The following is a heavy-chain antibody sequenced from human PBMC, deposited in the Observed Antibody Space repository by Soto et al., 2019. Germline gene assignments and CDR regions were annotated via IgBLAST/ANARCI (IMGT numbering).Heavy chain of an antibody. V-gene: IGHV1-46*01. J-gene: IGHJ6*02. CDR1: GYTFTSYY. D-gene: IGHD4-17*01. Sequence: ASVKVSCKASGYTFTSYYMHWVRQAPGQGHEWMGIINPSGGSTSYAQKFQGRVTMTRDTSTSTVYMELSSLRSEDTAVYYCAKEGIPPPANDYGDYESFDYYGMDVWGQGTTVTVSS. CDR3: AKEGIPPPANDYGDYESFDYYGMDV. CDR2: INPSGGST.